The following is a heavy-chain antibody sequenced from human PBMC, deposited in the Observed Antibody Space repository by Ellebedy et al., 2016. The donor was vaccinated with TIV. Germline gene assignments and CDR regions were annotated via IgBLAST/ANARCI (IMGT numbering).Heavy chain of an antibody. CDR2: ISTYNGNT. J-gene: IGHJ4*02. CDR1: GYTFTNYG. CDR3: ARDQRGGYSSGWFNY. V-gene: IGHV1-18*04. Sequence: AASVKVSCKASGYTFTNYGISWVRQAPGQGLEWMGWISTYNGNTNYAQRFQGRVTMTTEPSTSTVHMELGSLKSDDTAVYYCARDQRGGYSSGWFNYWGQGTRVTVST. D-gene: IGHD6-19*01.